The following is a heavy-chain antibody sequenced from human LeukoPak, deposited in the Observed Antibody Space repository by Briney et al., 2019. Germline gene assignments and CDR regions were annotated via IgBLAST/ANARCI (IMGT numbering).Heavy chain of an antibody. CDR1: GFRVGPNFMSSNY. CDR2: TFDGGRT. Sequence: PGGSLRLSCAASGFRVGPNFMSSNYMSWVRQAPGKGLEWVSATFDGGRTFYADSVKGRFTISRDKSNNILYLQMNSLRVEDTAMYYCANDRGLMTVGSLGYWGQGTLVTVSS. D-gene: IGHD3-22*01. V-gene: IGHV3-66*02. CDR3: ANDRGLMTVGSLGY. J-gene: IGHJ4*02.